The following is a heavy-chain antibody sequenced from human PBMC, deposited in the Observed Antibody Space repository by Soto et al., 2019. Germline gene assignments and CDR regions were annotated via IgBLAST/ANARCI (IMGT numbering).Heavy chain of an antibody. Sequence: QVQLVESGGGVVQPGRSLRLSCAASGFTFSSYAMHWVRQAPGKGLEWVAVISSDGSNKYYADSVKGRFTISRDNSKNTLYLQMNCLRAEDSAVYYCARGSSYYCSGSYLVYYYYGMDVWGQGTTVTVSS. V-gene: IGHV3-30-3*01. D-gene: IGHD3-10*01. CDR1: GFTFSSYA. CDR3: ARGSSYYCSGSYLVYYYYGMDV. CDR2: ISSDGSNK. J-gene: IGHJ6*02.